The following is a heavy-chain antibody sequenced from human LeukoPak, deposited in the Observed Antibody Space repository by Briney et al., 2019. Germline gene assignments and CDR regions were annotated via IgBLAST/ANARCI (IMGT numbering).Heavy chain of an antibody. CDR2: FDPEDGET. D-gene: IGHD6-19*01. CDR1: GYTLTELS. J-gene: IGHJ4*02. Sequence: ASVKVSCKVSGYTLTELSMHWVRQAPGKGLEWMGGFDPEDGETIYAQKFQGRVTMTEDTSTDTAYMELRSLRSDDTAVYYCTRNWMAGTVGEGDYWGQGTLVTVSS. CDR3: TRNWMAGTVGEGDY. V-gene: IGHV1-24*01.